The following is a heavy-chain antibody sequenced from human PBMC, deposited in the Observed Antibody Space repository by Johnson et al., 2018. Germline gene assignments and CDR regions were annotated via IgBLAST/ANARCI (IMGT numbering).Heavy chain of an antibody. CDR2: ISYDGSNK. CDR3: AKDQAYCGGDCYINYGMDV. CDR1: GFTFSSYG. D-gene: IGHD2-21*02. J-gene: IGHJ6*02. Sequence: QVQLVQSGGGVVQPGRSLRLSCAASGFTFSSYGMHWVRQAPGKGLEWVAVISYDGSNKYYADSVKGRFTISRDNSKNTLYLQMNSLRAEDTAVCYCAKDQAYCGGDCYINYGMDVWGQGTTVTVSS. V-gene: IGHV3-30*18.